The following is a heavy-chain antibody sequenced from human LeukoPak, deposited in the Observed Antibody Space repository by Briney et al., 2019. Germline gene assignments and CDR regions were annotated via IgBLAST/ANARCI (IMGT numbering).Heavy chain of an antibody. CDR1: GFTFSKHG. CDR3: AKDDAWLRFGE. CDR2: ISPSGDIT. J-gene: IGHJ4*02. Sequence: GGSLRLSCAASGFTFSKHGMNWVRRAPGRGLEWVSGISPSGDITYYADSVKGRFTISRDNSKNTLYLEVISLTAEDTAVYYCAKDDAWLRFGEWSQGTLVTVSS. V-gene: IGHV3-23*01. D-gene: IGHD3-10*01.